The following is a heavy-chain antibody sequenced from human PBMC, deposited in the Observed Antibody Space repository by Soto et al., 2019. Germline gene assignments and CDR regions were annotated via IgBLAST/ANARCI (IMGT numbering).Heavy chain of an antibody. D-gene: IGHD3-16*01. Sequence: QVQLVESGGGVAQPGTSLRLSCAASGFSFSNYGMHWVRQAPGKGLEWVAVISHDGSKIFYADSVKGRLTISRDNSKNTLFVQMNSLRVEATAVYYCAKARGSLQQLGRNYLDVGGQGVLVTVSS. CDR2: ISHDGSKI. CDR3: AKARGSLQQLGRNYLDV. V-gene: IGHV3-30*18. CDR1: GFSFSNYG. J-gene: IGHJ4*02.